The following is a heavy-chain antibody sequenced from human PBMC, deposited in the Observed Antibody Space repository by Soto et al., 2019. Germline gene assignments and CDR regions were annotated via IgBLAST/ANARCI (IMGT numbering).Heavy chain of an antibody. V-gene: IGHV3-23*01. CDR3: AKVSDSSGFLDAFDL. D-gene: IGHD3-22*01. CDR1: GFTFSSYA. CDR2: ISGGGST. J-gene: IGHJ3*01. Sequence: GGSLRLSCAASGFTFSSYAMSWVRQAPGKGLEWVSGISGGGSTYHADSVKGRFTISRDNSKNTLYLQMNSLRAEDTAVYHCAKVSDSSGFLDAFDLWGQGTMVTVSS.